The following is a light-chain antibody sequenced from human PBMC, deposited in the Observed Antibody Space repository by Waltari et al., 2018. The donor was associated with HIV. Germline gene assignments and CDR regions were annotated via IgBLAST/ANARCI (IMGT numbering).Light chain of an antibody. CDR1: SPNLGAGYD. CDR2: GNS. CDR3: QSYDSSLSGSVV. V-gene: IGLV1-40*01. J-gene: IGLJ2*01. Sequence: QSVLTQPPSLSGAPGPRVTISCTGSSPNLGAGYDVHWYQKHPGTAPKLLIYGNSHRPSGVPDRFSGSKSGTSVSLAITGLQAEDEADYYCQSYDSSLSGSVVFGGGTKLTVL.